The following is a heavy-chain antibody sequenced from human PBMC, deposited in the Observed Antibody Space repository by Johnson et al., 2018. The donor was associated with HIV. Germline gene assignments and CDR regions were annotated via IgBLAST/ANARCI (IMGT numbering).Heavy chain of an antibody. CDR3: ARAGSSPAANDAFDI. CDR2: ISTSGATI. D-gene: IGHD6-13*01. Sequence: QMQLVESGGGLVKPGKSLRLSCAASGFSFSDYYMSWIRQAPGKGLEWLSYISTSGATIYYADSVKGRFTISRDNAKKSLYLQMNSLRAGDTAVYYCARAGSSPAANDAFDIWGQGTMVTVSS. V-gene: IGHV3-11*04. CDR1: GFSFSDYY. J-gene: IGHJ3*02.